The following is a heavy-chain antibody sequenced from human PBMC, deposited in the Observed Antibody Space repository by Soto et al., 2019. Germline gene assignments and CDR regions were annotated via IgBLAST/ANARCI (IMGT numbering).Heavy chain of an antibody. V-gene: IGHV4-59*01. CDR3: ARGYLGNDWYYYFDN. J-gene: IGHJ4*02. CDR2: IHYSGNP. D-gene: IGHD2-21*01. Sequence: QVQLQESGPGLVKPSETLSLTCTVSSGSISGYYWGWIRQPPGEGLEWIGYIHYSGNPHYNPSLRSRVAISVDTSRSQFSLRMSSVPAADTAVYYCARGYLGNDWYYYFDNWGQGALVTVSS. CDR1: SGSISGYY.